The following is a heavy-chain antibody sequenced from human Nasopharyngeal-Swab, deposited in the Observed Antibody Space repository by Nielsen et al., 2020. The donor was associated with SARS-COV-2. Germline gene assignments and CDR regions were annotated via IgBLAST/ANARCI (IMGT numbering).Heavy chain of an antibody. J-gene: IGHJ3*02. CDR2: IYYSGST. D-gene: IGHD3-3*01. Sequence: SETLSLTCTVSGGSISSSSYYWGWIRQPPGKGLEWIGSIYYSGSTYYNPSLKSRVTISVDTSKNQFSLKLSSVTAADTAVYYCARYGKRITIFGVVIKEAFDIWGQGTMVTVSS. V-gene: IGHV4-39*01. CDR3: ARYGKRITIFGVVIKEAFDI. CDR1: GGSISSSSYY.